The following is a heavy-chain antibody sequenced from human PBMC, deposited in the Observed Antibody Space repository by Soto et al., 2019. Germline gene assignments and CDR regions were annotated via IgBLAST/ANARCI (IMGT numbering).Heavy chain of an antibody. J-gene: IGHJ4*02. CDR2: ISSTSNIA. Sequence: KPGGSLRLSCEGSGFTFTDYSMFWVRQAPGKGLEWVSYISSTSNIAFYVDSVEGRFTTSRDNAKNSLYLQMNSLRDEDTAVYYCASCYGDYEFPCEYWGQGTLVTVSS. D-gene: IGHD4-17*01. CDR1: GFTFTDYS. V-gene: IGHV3-21*05. CDR3: ASCYGDYEFPCEY.